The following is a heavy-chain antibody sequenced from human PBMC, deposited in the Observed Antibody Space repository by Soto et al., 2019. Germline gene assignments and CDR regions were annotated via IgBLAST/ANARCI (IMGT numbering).Heavy chain of an antibody. J-gene: IGHJ1*01. V-gene: IGHV1-18*01. CDR2: ISAYNRNT. D-gene: IGHD6-19*01. CDR3: ARDRSGVAANRQEYFHH. Sequence: ASVKVSCKASGYTFSNDGISWVRQAPGQGLEWMGWISAYNRNTHYAEKFQGRVTMTTDTSTSKAYMELRSLRSDDTAVYYCARDRSGVAANRQEYFHHWGQGTLVTVSS. CDR1: GYTFSNDG.